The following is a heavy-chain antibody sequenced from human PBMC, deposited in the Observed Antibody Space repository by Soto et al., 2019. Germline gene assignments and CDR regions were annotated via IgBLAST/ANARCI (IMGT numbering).Heavy chain of an antibody. D-gene: IGHD2-2*01. CDR3: AKLSCTSSTCYFPGWFDP. CDR2: VYYSGSS. Sequence: QVQLQESGPGLVKPSETLSLTCTVSGDSISGGASFWSWIRQPPGKGLEWIANVYYSGSSYYNPSLERRLTISVDTTKNQFSLQLKYMTAADTAVYYCAKLSCTSSTCYFPGWFDPWGQGTLVTVSS. CDR1: GDSISGGASF. V-gene: IGHV4-31*03. J-gene: IGHJ5*02.